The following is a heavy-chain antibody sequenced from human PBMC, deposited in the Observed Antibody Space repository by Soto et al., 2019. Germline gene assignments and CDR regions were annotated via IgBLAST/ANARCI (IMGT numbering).Heavy chain of an antibody. Sequence: SETLSLTCSLYSGSFSGYYWSWIRQPPGKGLEWIGEISQSGNTNYSPSLKSRVSISIDTSKKQFSLNLASVSAADTAVYYCARAPKVSGSSQTRPDFWGQGTLVTVSS. V-gene: IGHV4-34*01. CDR3: ARAPKVSGSSQTRPDF. D-gene: IGHD6-6*01. J-gene: IGHJ4*02. CDR1: SGSFSGYY. CDR2: ISQSGNT.